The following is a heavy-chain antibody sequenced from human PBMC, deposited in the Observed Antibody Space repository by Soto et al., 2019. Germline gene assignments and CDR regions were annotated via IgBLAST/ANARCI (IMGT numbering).Heavy chain of an antibody. CDR3: ARGPYDSSGYYADWYFDL. CDR1: GGSFSGYY. D-gene: IGHD3-22*01. J-gene: IGHJ2*01. Sequence: SETLSLTYADYGGSFSGYYWSWIRQPPGKGLEWIGEINHSGSTNYNPSLKSRVTISVDTSKNQFSLKLSSVTAADTAVYYCARGPYDSSGYYADWYFDLWGRGTLVTVSS. V-gene: IGHV4-34*01. CDR2: INHSGST.